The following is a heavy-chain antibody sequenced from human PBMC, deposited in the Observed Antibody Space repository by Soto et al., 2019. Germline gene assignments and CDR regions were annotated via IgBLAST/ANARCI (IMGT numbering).Heavy chain of an antibody. V-gene: IGHV1-3*01. Sequence: QVQLVQSGAEVKKPGASVKVSCKASGYTFTSYAMHWVRQAPGQRREWMGWINAGNGNTKYSQKFQGRVTITRDTSASTAYMELSSLRSEDTAVYYCARGVLLWFGELSDAFDIWGQGTMVTVSS. CDR3: ARGVLLWFGELSDAFDI. D-gene: IGHD3-10*01. J-gene: IGHJ3*02. CDR2: INAGNGNT. CDR1: GYTFTSYA.